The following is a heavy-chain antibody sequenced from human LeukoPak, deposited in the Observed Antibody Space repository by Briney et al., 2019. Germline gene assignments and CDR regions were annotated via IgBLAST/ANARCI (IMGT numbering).Heavy chain of an antibody. CDR2: ISGGGDVT. Sequence: GGSLRLSCAGDGFTFSSYGMNWVRQAPGKGLEWVSTISGGGDVTYYADSVKGRFTISRDNSKNTLYLQMNSLRVEDTAFYYCARDSSMLRGPLVIYYFDFWGQGTLVTVSS. V-gene: IGHV3-23*01. CDR1: GFTFSSYG. J-gene: IGHJ4*02. D-gene: IGHD3-10*01. CDR3: ARDSSMLRGPLVIYYFDF.